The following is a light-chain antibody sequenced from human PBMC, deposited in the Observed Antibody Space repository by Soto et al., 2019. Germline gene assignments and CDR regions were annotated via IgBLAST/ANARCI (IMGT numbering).Light chain of an antibody. V-gene: IGKV3-20*01. CDR3: HQYSSSPQYT. J-gene: IGKJ2*01. CDR1: QSISSTY. CDR2: GAS. Sequence: EIVLTQSPGTLSLSPGERATLSGRASQSISSTYLAWYQQKPGQAPRLLFYGASSRATGIPDRFTGSGSGKDYTLTISRLESEDFAVYYCHQYSSSPQYTFGQGTKLEIK.